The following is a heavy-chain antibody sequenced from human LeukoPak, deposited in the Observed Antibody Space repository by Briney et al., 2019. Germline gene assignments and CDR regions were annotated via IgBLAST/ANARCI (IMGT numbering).Heavy chain of an antibody. CDR2: FYYTGST. CDR3: ARTAGVAVAGSRQYFDY. D-gene: IGHD6-19*01. J-gene: IGHJ4*02. V-gene: IGHV4-39*01. Sequence: SETLSLTCTVSAGLISSSSYYWGWVRQPPEKGLEWIGSFYYTGSTYYHPSLKSRVTISVDTSKNQFSLNLTSVTAADTAVYYCARTAGVAVAGSRQYFDYWGQGTLVTVSS. CDR1: AGLISSSSYY.